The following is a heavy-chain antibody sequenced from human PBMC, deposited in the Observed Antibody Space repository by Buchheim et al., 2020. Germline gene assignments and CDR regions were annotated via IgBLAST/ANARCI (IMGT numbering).Heavy chain of an antibody. V-gene: IGHV4-31*03. Sequence: QVQLQESGPGLVKPSQTLSLTCTVSGGSISSGGYYWSWLRQHPGKGLEWIGYLYYSGTTYYNPSLNSRVTISVDTSKNQFSLKLSSVTAADTAVYYCVSQAYCGGDCYSGWFDPWGQGTL. CDR1: GGSISSGGYY. CDR2: LYYSGTT. D-gene: IGHD2-21*02. CDR3: VSQAYCGGDCYSGWFDP. J-gene: IGHJ5*02.